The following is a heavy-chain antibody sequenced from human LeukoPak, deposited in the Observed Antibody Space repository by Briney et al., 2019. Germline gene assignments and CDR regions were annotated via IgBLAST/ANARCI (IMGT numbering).Heavy chain of an antibody. CDR2: IRGSGGST. V-gene: IGHV3-23*01. J-gene: IGHJ5*02. D-gene: IGHD6-19*01. CDR1: GFTLSSDA. Sequence: PGGSLRLSCAASGFTLSSDAMSWVRQAPGKGLEWVSVIRGSGGSTYYADSVKRRFTISRDNSKNTLYLQMNSLRGEDTAVYYCAKDSIALAGMNWFDPWGQGTLVTVSS. CDR3: AKDSIALAGMNWFDP.